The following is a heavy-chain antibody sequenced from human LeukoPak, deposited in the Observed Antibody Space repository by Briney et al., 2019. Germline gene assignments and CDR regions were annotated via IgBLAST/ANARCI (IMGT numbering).Heavy chain of an antibody. Sequence: ASVKVSCKASGYTFTSYGISWVRQAPGQGLEWMGWISAYNGNTSYAQKLQGRVTMTTDTSTSTAYMELRSLRSDDTAVYYCARDTGYSSGWYGDYYHYMDVWGKGTTVTVSS. CDR2: ISAYNGNT. V-gene: IGHV1-18*01. CDR3: ARDTGYSSGWYGDYYHYMDV. J-gene: IGHJ6*03. CDR1: GYTFTSYG. D-gene: IGHD6-19*01.